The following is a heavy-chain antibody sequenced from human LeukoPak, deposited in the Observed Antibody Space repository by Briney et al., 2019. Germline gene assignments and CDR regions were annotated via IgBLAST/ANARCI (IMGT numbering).Heavy chain of an antibody. CDR2: ISYDGSNK. J-gene: IGHJ4*02. Sequence: GRSLRLSCAASGFTFSSYAMHWVRQAPGKGLEWVAVISYDGSNKYYADSVKGRFTISRDNSKNTLYLQMNSLRAEDNAVYYCARGGWELLHRDGWEANYWGQGTLVTVSS. D-gene: IGHD1-26*01. CDR3: ARGGWELLHRDGWEANY. CDR1: GFTFSSYA. V-gene: IGHV3-30-3*01.